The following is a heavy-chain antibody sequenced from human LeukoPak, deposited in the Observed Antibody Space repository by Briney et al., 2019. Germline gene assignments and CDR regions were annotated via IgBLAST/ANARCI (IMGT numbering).Heavy chain of an antibody. Sequence: GASVKVSCKASGYTFTGNYVHWVRQAPGQGLEWMGWIDPNSGGTMYSQKFQDRVAMTSDTSINTAYMELSGLRSDDTAVYFCAKEADIVSFDLWGRGTLVTVSS. D-gene: IGHD3-16*02. V-gene: IGHV1-2*02. J-gene: IGHJ2*01. CDR3: AKEADIVSFDL. CDR1: GYTFTGNY. CDR2: IDPNSGGT.